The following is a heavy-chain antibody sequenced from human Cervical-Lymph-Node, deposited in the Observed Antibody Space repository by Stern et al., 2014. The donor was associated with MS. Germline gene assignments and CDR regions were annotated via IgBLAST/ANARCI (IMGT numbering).Heavy chain of an antibody. CDR2: VNPNDGST. CDR3: ANPLPYAN. V-gene: IGHV1-46*03. J-gene: IGHJ1*01. CDR1: GDSFASYP. D-gene: IGHD4-17*01. Sequence: QVQLVQSGAEVKKPGASVKVSCKASGDSFASYPIHWLRQAPGQGPEWMGIVNPNDGSTTYAQTFKGSVNTTTDTSTRPGYMELSSLRPEDTAMYFCANPLPYANWGQGTRVTVSS.